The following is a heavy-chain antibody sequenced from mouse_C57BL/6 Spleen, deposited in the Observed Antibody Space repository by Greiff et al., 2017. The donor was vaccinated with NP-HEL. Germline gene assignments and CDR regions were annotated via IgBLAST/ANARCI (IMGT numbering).Heavy chain of an antibody. Sequence: EVQLQQSGPELVKPGASVKISCKASGYTFTDYYMNWVKQSHGKSLEWIGDINPNNGGTSYNQQFKGKATLTVDKSSSTAYMELRSLTSEDSAVYYCARSGGTGYFEVWGTGTTVTVSS. CDR2: INPNNGGT. CDR3: ARSGGTGYFEV. D-gene: IGHD4-1*01. CDR1: GYTFTDYY. J-gene: IGHJ1*03. V-gene: IGHV1-26*01.